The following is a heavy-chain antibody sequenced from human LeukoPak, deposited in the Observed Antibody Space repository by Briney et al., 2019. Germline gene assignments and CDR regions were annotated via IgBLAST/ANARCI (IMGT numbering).Heavy chain of an antibody. Sequence: GGSLRLSCAASGFTFSTYNMNWVRQAPGKGLEWVSSISSTCRYIYYADSVKGRFTISRDNAKNSLYLQMNSLRDEDTAVYYCARGGAGYSSGWYSPNFDCWGQGTLVTVSS. CDR1: GFTFSTYN. CDR3: ARGGAGYSSGWYSPNFDC. V-gene: IGHV3-21*01. D-gene: IGHD6-19*01. CDR2: ISSTCRYI. J-gene: IGHJ4*02.